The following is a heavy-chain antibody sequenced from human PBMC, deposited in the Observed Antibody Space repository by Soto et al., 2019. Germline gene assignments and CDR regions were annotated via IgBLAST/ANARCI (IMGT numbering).Heavy chain of an antibody. CDR1: GGSFSGYY. CDR2: INHYGSA. J-gene: IGHJ2*01. Sequence: QVQLQQWGARLLKSSETLSLTCAVYGGSFSGYYWSWIRQPPGKGLEWIGEINHYGSAIYIPSLKSRVTISVDTSXKQISXKLXXXXXXXXXXXXXXXXXXXXXXXXXXXLXGRGTLVTVSS. CDR3: XXXXXXXXXXXXXXL. V-gene: IGHV4-34*01.